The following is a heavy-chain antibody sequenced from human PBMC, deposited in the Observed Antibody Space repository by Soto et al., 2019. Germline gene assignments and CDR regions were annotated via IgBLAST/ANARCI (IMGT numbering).Heavy chain of an antibody. J-gene: IGHJ4*02. CDR2: ISGSGGST. CDR3: AKVGITIFGVVRSQDYFDY. Sequence: GVLRLSCAASGFTFSSYAMSWVRQAPGKGLEWVSAISGSGGSTYYADSVKGRFTISRDNSKNTLYLQMNSLRAEDTAVYYCAKVGITIFGVVRSQDYFDYWGQGTLVTVSS. V-gene: IGHV3-23*01. D-gene: IGHD3-3*01. CDR1: GFTFSSYA.